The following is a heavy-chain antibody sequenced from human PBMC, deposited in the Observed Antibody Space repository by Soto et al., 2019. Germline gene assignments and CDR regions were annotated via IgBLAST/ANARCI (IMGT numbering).Heavy chain of an antibody. Sequence: QVQLVQSGAEVKKTGSSVKDSCKTSGGTFSTFGISWVRQAPGQGLEWMGGIIPFFGTAEYSQKFEDRITITADESTNTVYMDLRSLTSEDTAIHYCARTAPMDAGDKYYYDFWGQVALVTVSS. CDR3: ARTAPMDAGDKYYYDF. J-gene: IGHJ4*02. CDR1: GGTFSTFG. V-gene: IGHV1-69*01. CDR2: IIPFFGTA. D-gene: IGHD3-16*01.